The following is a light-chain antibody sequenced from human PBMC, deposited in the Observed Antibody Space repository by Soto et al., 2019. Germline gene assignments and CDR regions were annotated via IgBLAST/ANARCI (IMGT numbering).Light chain of an antibody. J-gene: IGLJ2*01. V-gene: IGLV2-8*01. CDR3: SSYAGSNKVV. CDR1: SSDVGGYNY. Sequence: QYALTQPPSASGSPGQSVTISCTGTSSDVGGYNYVSWYQQHPGKAPKLMIYEVSKRPSGVPDRFSGSKSGNTASLTVSGLQAEDEADYYCSSYAGSNKVVFGGGTKLTVL. CDR2: EVS.